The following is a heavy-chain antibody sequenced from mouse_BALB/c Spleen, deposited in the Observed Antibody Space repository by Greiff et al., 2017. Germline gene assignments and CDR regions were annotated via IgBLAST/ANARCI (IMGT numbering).Heavy chain of an antibody. Sequence: DVKLVESGPGLVKPSQSLSLTCSVTGYSITSGYYWNWIRQFPGNKLEWMGYISYDGSNNYNPSLKNRISITRDTSKNQFFLKLNSVTTEDTATYYCAREDSGYSYYAMDYWGQGTSVTVSS. V-gene: IGHV3-6*02. CDR2: ISYDGSN. CDR3: AREDSGYSYYAMDY. CDR1: GYSITSGYY. J-gene: IGHJ4*01. D-gene: IGHD3-1*01.